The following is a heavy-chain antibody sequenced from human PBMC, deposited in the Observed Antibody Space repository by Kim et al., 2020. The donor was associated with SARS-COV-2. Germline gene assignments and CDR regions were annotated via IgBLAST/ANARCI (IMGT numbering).Heavy chain of an antibody. V-gene: IGHV3-64D*09. CDR3: VPSKPIVVPGYYYGMDV. CDR1: GFTFSSYA. CDR2: ISSNGGST. Sequence: GGSLRLSCSASGFTFSSYAMHWVRQAPGKGLEYVSAISSNGGSTYYADSVKGRFTISRDNSKNTLYLQMSSLRAEDTAVYYCVPSKPIVVPGYYYGMDVWGQGTTVTVSS. J-gene: IGHJ6*02. D-gene: IGHD2-2*01.